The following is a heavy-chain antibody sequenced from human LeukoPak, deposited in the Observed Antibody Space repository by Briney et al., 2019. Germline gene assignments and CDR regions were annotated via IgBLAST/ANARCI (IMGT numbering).Heavy chain of an antibody. D-gene: IGHD3-10*01. Sequence: ASVKVSCKASGYTFTIYDINWVRQATGQGLEWMGIINPSGGSTSYAQKFQGRVTMTRDMSTSTVYMELSSLRSEDTAVYYCARAMSGSPVENDYFDYWGQGTLVTVSS. CDR1: GYTFTIYD. J-gene: IGHJ4*02. CDR3: ARAMSGSPVENDYFDY. V-gene: IGHV1-46*01. CDR2: INPSGGST.